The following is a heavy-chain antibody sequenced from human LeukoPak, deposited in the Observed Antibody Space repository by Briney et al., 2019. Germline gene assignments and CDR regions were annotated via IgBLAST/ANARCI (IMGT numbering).Heavy chain of an antibody. D-gene: IGHD4-17*01. CDR3: AKDPNLYGDYYFDY. Sequence: GRSLGLSCAASGFTFSSYGMHWVRQAPGKGLEWVAVISYDGSNKYYADSVKGRFTIPRDNSKNTLYLQMNSLRAEDTAVYYCAKDPNLYGDYYFDYWGQGTLVTVSS. CDR2: ISYDGSNK. CDR1: GFTFSSYG. J-gene: IGHJ4*02. V-gene: IGHV3-30*18.